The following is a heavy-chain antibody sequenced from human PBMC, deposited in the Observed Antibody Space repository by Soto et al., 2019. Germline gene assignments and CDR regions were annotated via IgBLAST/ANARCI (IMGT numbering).Heavy chain of an antibody. CDR3: AKDEYLTLTYYYDSSGYLMPDY. V-gene: IGHV3-30*18. CDR1: GSTFSSYG. CDR2: ISYDGSNK. D-gene: IGHD3-22*01. Sequence: PGGSLRLSCAASGSTFSSYGMHWVRQAPGKGLEWVAVISYDGSNKYYADSVKGRFIISRDNSKNTLYLQMNSLRAEDTAVYYCAKDEYLTLTYYYDSSGYLMPDYWGQGTLVTVSS. J-gene: IGHJ4*02.